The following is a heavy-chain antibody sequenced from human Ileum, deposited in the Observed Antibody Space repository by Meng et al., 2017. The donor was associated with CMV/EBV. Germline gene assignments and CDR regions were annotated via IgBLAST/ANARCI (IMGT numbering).Heavy chain of an antibody. CDR1: GSTSNTYW. Sequence: GGLLRPSCAASGSTSNTYWMTWVRQAPGKGLEWVSTTSGSGNSTYYANSVKGRFTISRDNLNNTLYLQMNTLRAEDTALYYCAKRQTDYWGQGTLVTVSS. CDR2: TSGSGNST. J-gene: IGHJ4*02. CDR3: AKRQTDY. V-gene: IGHV3-23*01.